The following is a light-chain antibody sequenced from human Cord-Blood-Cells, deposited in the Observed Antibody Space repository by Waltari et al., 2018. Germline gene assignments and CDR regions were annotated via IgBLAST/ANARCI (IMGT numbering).Light chain of an antibody. J-gene: IGKJ5*01. Sequence: EIVLTQSPATLSLSPGERATLSCRASQSVSSYLASYQQKPGQAPRLLIYDASNRATGIPAMFSGSGSGTDFTLTISSLEPEDFAVYYCQQRSNWPPVTFGQGTRLEIK. CDR2: DAS. CDR1: QSVSSY. CDR3: QQRSNWPPVT. V-gene: IGKV3-11*01.